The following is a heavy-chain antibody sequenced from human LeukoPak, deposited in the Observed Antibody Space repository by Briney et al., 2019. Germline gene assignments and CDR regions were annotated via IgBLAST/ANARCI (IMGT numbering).Heavy chain of an antibody. V-gene: IGHV3-21*01. CDR2: ISSSSSYI. CDR1: GFTFNSYA. J-gene: IGHJ4*02. Sequence: GGSLRLSCAAAGFTFNSYAMSWVRQAPGKGLEWVSAISSSSSYIYYADSVKGRFTISRDNAKNSLYLQMNSLRAEDTAVYYCARDFGKYYFDYWGQGTLVTVSS. CDR3: ARDFGKYYFDY. D-gene: IGHD3-3*01.